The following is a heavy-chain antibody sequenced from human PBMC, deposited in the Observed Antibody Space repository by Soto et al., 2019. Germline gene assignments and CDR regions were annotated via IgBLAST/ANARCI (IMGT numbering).Heavy chain of an antibody. V-gene: IGHV3-21*01. CDR3: AREDSIVIPAVSDF. J-gene: IGHJ4*02. D-gene: IGHD2-2*01. Sequence: GGSLRLSCTVSGFAFSNYGINWVRQAPGKGLEWVSSISKSDYTYYSDSVKGRFTISRDNAKNSVSLQMNTLRVEDTAVYYCAREDSIVIPAVSDFWGQGTLVTVSS. CDR1: GFAFSNYG. CDR2: ISKSDYT.